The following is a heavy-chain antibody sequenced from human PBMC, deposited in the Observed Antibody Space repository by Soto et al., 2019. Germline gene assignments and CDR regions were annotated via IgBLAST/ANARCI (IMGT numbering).Heavy chain of an antibody. CDR2: IYYSGST. CDR1: GGSISSYY. D-gene: IGHD6-13*01. Sequence: SETLSLTCTVSGGSISSYYWSWIRQPPGKGLEWIGYIYYSGSTNYNPSLKSRVTISVDTSKNQFSLKLSSVTAADTAVYYCARWARSAAAGTLDFDYWGQGTLVTVSS. CDR3: ARWARSAAAGTLDFDY. V-gene: IGHV4-59*08. J-gene: IGHJ4*02.